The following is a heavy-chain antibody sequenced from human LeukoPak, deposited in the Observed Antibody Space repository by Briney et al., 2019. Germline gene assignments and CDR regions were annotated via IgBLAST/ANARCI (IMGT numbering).Heavy chain of an antibody. CDR1: GGTFSSYA. D-gene: IGHD6-19*01. Sequence: SVKVSCKASGGTFSSYAISWLRQAPGQGLEWMGRIIPILGIANYAQKFQGRVTITADKSTSTAYMELSSLRSEDTAVYYCARDASIGIAVAGTPDYWGQGTLVTVSS. CDR2: IIPILGIA. J-gene: IGHJ4*02. CDR3: ARDASIGIAVAGTPDY. V-gene: IGHV1-69*04.